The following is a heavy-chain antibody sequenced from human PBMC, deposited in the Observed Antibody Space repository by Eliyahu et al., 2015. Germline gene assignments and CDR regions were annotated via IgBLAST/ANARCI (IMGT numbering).Heavy chain of an antibody. CDR3: AKGRTTIEYSSVGRYFDY. CDR1: GGSFGGHY. J-gene: IGHJ4*02. CDR2: INHSGST. Sequence: QVQLQQWGAGLLKPSETLSLNCAVYGGSFGGHYWTWIRQPPNKGLEWIGEINHSGSTNYNPSLKSRVTILVDTPKNQFSLKLDSVTAADTAVYYCAKGRTTIEYSSVGRYFDYWGQGTLVTVSS. D-gene: IGHD6-25*01. V-gene: IGHV4-34*01.